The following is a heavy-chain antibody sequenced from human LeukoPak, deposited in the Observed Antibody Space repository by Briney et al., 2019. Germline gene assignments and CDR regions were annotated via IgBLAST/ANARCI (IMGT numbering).Heavy chain of an antibody. CDR3: ARGLGYYDSSLGY. CDR1: GGSISSGSYY. J-gene: IGHJ4*02. Sequence: SETLSLTCSVSGGSISSGSYYWSWIRQPPGKGLEWIGYIYYSGSTSYNPSLKSRVTISVDTSKNQFSLKLSSVTAADTAVYYCARGLGYYDSSLGYWGQGSLVTVSS. D-gene: IGHD3-22*01. CDR2: IYYSGST. V-gene: IGHV4-61*01.